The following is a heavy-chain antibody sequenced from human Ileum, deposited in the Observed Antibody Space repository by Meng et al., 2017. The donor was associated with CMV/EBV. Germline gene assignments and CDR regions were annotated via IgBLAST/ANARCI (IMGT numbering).Heavy chain of an antibody. V-gene: IGHV3-48*04. CDR1: GFTFSSYS. CDR2: ISSSSSTT. J-gene: IGHJ4*02. D-gene: IGHD3-16*01. CDR3: ARDMFGGVSPIDY. Sequence: GESLKISCAASGFTFSSYSMNWVRQAPGKGLEWVSYISSSSSTTYYADSVKGRFTISRDNAKNSLYLQMNSLRAEDTAVYYCARDMFGGVSPIDYWGQGTMVTVSS.